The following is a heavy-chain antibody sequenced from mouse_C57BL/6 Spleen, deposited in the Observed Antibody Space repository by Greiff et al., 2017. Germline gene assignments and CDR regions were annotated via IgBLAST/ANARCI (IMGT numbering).Heavy chain of an antibody. Sequence: EVQLQQSVAELVRPGASVKLSCTASGFNIKNTYMHWVKQRPEQGLEWIGRIDPANGNTKYAPKFQGKATITADTSSNTAYLQLSSLTSEDTAIYYCARKGHYYGSSYGYYAMDYWGQGTSVTVSS. J-gene: IGHJ4*01. CDR3: ARKGHYYGSSYGYYAMDY. CDR2: IDPANGNT. CDR1: GFNIKNTY. V-gene: IGHV14-3*01. D-gene: IGHD1-1*01.